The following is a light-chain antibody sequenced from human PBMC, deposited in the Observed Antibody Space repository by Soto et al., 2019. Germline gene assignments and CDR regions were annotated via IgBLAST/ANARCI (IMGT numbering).Light chain of an antibody. CDR3: QQYNSYS. V-gene: IGKV1-5*01. CDR1: QSISSW. Sequence: DIQMTQSPSTLSASVGDRVTITCRASQSISSWLAWYQQKPGKAPKLLIYDACSLESGVPSRFSGSGSGTEFTLTISSLKPDDFATYYCQQYNSYSFGQGTKLEIK. J-gene: IGKJ2*01. CDR2: DAC.